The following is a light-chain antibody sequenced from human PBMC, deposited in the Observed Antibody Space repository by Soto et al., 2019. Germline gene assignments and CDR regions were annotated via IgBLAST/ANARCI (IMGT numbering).Light chain of an antibody. J-gene: IGKJ5*01. V-gene: IGKV3-20*01. CDR2: AGS. Sequence: ESALTHSQGTMSXXPGEXVTLXXRXSQSVNNNFLSWFQQKPGQVPGLLMCAGSSGATGIPDGFSASRTGTDFTLTITRHEPEAFGVYYCQSYGKSLITFGQAGRLEI. CDR3: QSYGKSLIT. CDR1: QSVNNNF.